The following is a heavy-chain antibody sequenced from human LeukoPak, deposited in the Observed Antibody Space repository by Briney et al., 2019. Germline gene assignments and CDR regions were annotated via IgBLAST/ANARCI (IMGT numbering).Heavy chain of an antibody. Sequence: SVKVSCKASGYTFTSYAMNWVRQAPGQGLEWMGGIIPIFGTANYAQKFQGRVTITADESTSTAYMELSSLRSEDTAVYYCARAIAAADDYYYYYMDVWGKGTTVTISS. D-gene: IGHD6-13*01. J-gene: IGHJ6*03. V-gene: IGHV1-69*13. CDR3: ARAIAAADDYYYYYMDV. CDR2: IIPIFGTA. CDR1: GYTFTSYA.